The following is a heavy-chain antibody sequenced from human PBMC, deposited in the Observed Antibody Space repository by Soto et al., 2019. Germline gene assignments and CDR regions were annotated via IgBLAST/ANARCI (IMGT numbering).Heavy chain of an antibody. D-gene: IGHD6-13*01. J-gene: IGHJ4*02. CDR1: GGSISSGGYS. CDR3: ARGYSSSWYYFDY. CDR2: IYHSGST. Sequence: SETLSLTCAVSGGSISSGGYSWSWIRQPPGKGLEWIGYIYHSGSTYYNPSLKSRVTISVDTSKNQFSLKLSSVTAADTAVYYCARGYSSSWYYFDYWGQGTLVTVS. V-gene: IGHV4-30-2*01.